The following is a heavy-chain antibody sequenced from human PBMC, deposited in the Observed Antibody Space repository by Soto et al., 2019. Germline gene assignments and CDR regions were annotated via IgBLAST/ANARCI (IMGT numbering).Heavy chain of an antibody. CDR1: GDSISSPNW. CDR2: MFASGSS. V-gene: IGHV4-4*02. Sequence: QVQLQESGPGLVKPSETLSLTCAVSGDSISSPNWWSWYRQPPGKGLELIGEMFASGSSNYNPSRNRPITITLDTSKNHFSLKLTSLAAADTAIYYCAREGFDHRPDYWGQGIPVTVSS. CDR3: AREGFDHRPDY. J-gene: IGHJ4*02.